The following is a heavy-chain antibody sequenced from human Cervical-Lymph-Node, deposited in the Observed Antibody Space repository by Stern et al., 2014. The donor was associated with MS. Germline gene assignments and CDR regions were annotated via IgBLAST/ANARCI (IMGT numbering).Heavy chain of an antibody. J-gene: IGHJ3*02. Sequence: EVQLVESGGGLVQPGGSLRLSCAASGFTGSSNYMRWVRQAPGKGLEWVSVIYSGGSTSYAGSVKGRFTISRHNSKNTLYLQMNSLRAEDTAVYYCARAFLDSSGGPYAFDIWGQGTMVTVSS. CDR2: IYSGGST. CDR3: ARAFLDSSGGPYAFDI. D-gene: IGHD3-22*01. CDR1: GFTGSSNY. V-gene: IGHV3-53*04.